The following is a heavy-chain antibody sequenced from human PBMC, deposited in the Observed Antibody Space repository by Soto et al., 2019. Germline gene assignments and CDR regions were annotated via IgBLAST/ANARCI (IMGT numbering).Heavy chain of an antibody. Sequence: EEQLVESGGGLVKPGGSLRLSCVASGFSLSSYTMSWLRQAPGKGLEWVSSIGISIGYIYYAESVTSRFTISRDNAQTSLFLEMNSLRAEDTALYFCGRNVLAVTEDAVDVWGQGTMVTVSS. D-gene: IGHD4-4*01. V-gene: IGHV3-21*01. CDR1: GFSLSSYT. CDR3: GRNVLAVTEDAVDV. CDR2: IGISIGYI. J-gene: IGHJ3*01.